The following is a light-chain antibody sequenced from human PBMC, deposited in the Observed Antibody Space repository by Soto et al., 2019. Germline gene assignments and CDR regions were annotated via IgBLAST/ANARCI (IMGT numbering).Light chain of an antibody. Sequence: EIVLTQSPDTLSLSPGEGATLSCRASQSVSNNYLAWYQQKPGQAPRLLMYGASSRATGIPDRFSGGGSGTDFTLTLRRLEPEDFAVYYCQQYGSSPWTFGQGTKVEIK. CDR3: QQYGSSPWT. V-gene: IGKV3-20*01. CDR1: QSVSNNY. J-gene: IGKJ1*01. CDR2: GAS.